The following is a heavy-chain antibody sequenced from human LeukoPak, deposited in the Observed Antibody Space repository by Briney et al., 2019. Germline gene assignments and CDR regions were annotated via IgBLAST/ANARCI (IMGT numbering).Heavy chain of an antibody. CDR1: GFTFSDYY. Sequence: PGGSLRLSCAASGFTFSDYYMSWIRQAPGKGLEWVSYISSSSSYTNYADSVKGRFTISRDNAKNSLYLQMNSLRAEDTAVYYCARDIAGVSSSTSLYYFDYWGQGTLVTVSS. J-gene: IGHJ4*02. D-gene: IGHD2-2*01. V-gene: IGHV3-11*06. CDR2: ISSSSSYT. CDR3: ARDIAGVSSSTSLYYFDY.